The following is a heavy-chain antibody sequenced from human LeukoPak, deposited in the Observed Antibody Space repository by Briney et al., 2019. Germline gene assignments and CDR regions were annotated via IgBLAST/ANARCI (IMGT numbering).Heavy chain of an antibody. CDR3: AKDRYCSSTSCYVLVWFDP. CDR1: GFDFRSYG. J-gene: IGHJ5*02. V-gene: IGHV3-30*02. CDR2: IRNDGSNK. D-gene: IGHD2-2*01. Sequence: PGGSLRLSCAASGFDFRSYGMHWVRQAPGKGLEWVAFIRNDGSNKYYADSVKGRFTLSRDNSKNTLYLQMNSLRAEDTAVYYCAKDRYCSSTSCYVLVWFDPWGQGTLVTVSS.